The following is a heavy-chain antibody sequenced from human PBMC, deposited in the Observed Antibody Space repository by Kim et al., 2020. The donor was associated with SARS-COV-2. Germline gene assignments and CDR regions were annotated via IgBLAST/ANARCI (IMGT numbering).Heavy chain of an antibody. J-gene: IGHJ6*02. V-gene: IGHV5-51*01. CDR3: ARLVGRFDIVATILDYGMDV. Sequence: GESLKISCKGSGYSFTSYWIGWVRQMPGKGLEWMGIIYPGDSDTRYSPSFQGQVTISADKSISTAYLQWSSLKASDTAMYYCARLVGRFDIVATILDYGMDVWGQGTTVTVSS. D-gene: IGHD5-12*01. CDR1: GYSFTSYW. CDR2: IYPGDSDT.